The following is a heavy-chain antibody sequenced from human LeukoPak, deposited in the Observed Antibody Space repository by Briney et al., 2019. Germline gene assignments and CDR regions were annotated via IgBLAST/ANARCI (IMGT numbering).Heavy chain of an antibody. CDR3: AKVGGGATISYYFDY. J-gene: IGHJ4*02. Sequence: GGSLRLSCAASGFTFSSYAMSWVRQAPGKGLEWVSAISGSGGSTYYADSVKGRFTISRDNSKNTLYLQMNSLRAEDTAVYYCAKVGGGATISYYFDYWGQGTLVTVSS. V-gene: IGHV3-23*01. D-gene: IGHD1-26*01. CDR1: GFTFSSYA. CDR2: ISGSGGST.